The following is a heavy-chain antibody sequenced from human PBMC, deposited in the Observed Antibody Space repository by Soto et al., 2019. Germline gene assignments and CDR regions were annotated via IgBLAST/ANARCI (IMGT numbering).Heavy chain of an antibody. CDR3: ARVRTAISVDAFDI. D-gene: IGHD2-21*02. CDR1: GFTFDDYG. J-gene: IGHJ3*02. CDR2: IDWNGRST. V-gene: IGHV3-20*04. Sequence: EVQLVESGGGVVRPGGSLRLSCAASGFTFDDYGMTWVRQAPGKGLEWVSGIDWNGRSTGYANSVKGRFTISRDNAKSSLYLQMNSLSAEDKALYYCARVRTAISVDAFDIWGQGTMVTVSS.